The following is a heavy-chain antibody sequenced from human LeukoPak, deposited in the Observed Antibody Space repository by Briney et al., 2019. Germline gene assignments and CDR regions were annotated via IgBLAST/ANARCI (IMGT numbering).Heavy chain of an antibody. CDR1: GYTFTGYY. CDR3: GRGSNWGWIWFDP. Sequence: GASVKVSCKASGYTFTGYYLHWVRQAPGQGLEWMGWINPNSGGTSFAQKFQGRVTMTRDTSISTAYMELSRLRSDDTAVYYCGRGSNWGWIWFDPWGQGTLVTVSS. CDR2: INPNSGGT. D-gene: IGHD7-27*01. V-gene: IGHV1-2*02. J-gene: IGHJ5*02.